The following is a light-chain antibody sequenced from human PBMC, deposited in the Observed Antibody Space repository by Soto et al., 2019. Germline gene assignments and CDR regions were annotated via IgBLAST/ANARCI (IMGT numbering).Light chain of an antibody. V-gene: IGLV2-14*01. CDR1: SSDVGGYNG. CDR2: EVS. J-gene: IGLJ3*02. CDR3: SSYTSSNTWV. Sequence: QSALTQPASVSGSPGQSITISCTGTSSDVGGYNGVSWYQQHPGKVPKLMIYEVSHRPSGVSNRFSGSKSGNTASLTISGLQAEDEADYYCSSYTSSNTWVFGGGTKVTVL.